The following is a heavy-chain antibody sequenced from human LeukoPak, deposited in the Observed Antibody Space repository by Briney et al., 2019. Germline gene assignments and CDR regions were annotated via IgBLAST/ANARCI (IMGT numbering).Heavy chain of an antibody. CDR3: ARSRGDLDY. V-gene: IGHV6-1*01. CDR1: GDSVSSNSAA. Sequence: SPTLSLTCAISGDSVSSNSAAWNWLRQSPSRGLEWLGRTYYRSRWYNDYAVSVKSRITINPDTSKNQFSLQLNSVTPEDTAMFYCARSRGDLDYWGQGTLVTVSS. J-gene: IGHJ4*02. D-gene: IGHD4-17*01. CDR2: TYYRSRWYN.